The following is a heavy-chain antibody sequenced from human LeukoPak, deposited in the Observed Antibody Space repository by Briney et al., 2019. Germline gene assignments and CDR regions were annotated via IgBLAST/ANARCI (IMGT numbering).Heavy chain of an antibody. CDR3: ARDKFGGPSGLNWFDP. D-gene: IGHD3-10*01. J-gene: IGHJ5*02. CDR2: INPSGGST. Sequence: ASVKVSCKASGGTFSSYAISWVRQAPGQGLEWMGIINPSGGSTSYAQKFQGRVTMTRDTSTSTVYMELSSLRSEDTAVYYCARDKFGGPSGLNWFDPWGQGTLVTVSS. CDR1: GGTFSSYA. V-gene: IGHV1-46*01.